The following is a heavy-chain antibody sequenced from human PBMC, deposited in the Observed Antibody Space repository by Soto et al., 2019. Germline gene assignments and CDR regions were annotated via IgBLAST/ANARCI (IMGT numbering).Heavy chain of an antibody. CDR2: ISGSGGST. V-gene: IGHV3-23*01. CDR1: GFPFSSYA. CDR3: AGPRLPAAGTTYYYGMDV. J-gene: IGHJ6*02. D-gene: IGHD6-13*01. Sequence: PGGSLXLSCAASGFPFSSYAMSWVRQAPGKGLEWVSVISGSGGSTYYADSVKGRFTISRDNSKNTLCLQMNSLRAEDTAVYYCAGPRLPAAGTTYYYGMDVWGQGTTVTVSS.